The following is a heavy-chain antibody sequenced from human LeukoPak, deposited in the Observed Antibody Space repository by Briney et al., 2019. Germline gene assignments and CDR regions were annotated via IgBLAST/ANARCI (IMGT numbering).Heavy chain of an antibody. CDR2: TYCRSKCYT. V-gene: IGHV6-1*01. J-gene: IGHJ6*02. CDR3: ARRVPMVRGVYGMDV. CDR1: GDSVPSYSAS. Sequence: SQTLSLTCAISGDSVPSYSASWNWIRQSPSRGLEWLGRTYCRSKCYTDYAVAVRSRMTINPDTSKNQFSLKLSSVTAADTAVYYCARRVPMVRGVYGMDVWGQGTTVTVSS. D-gene: IGHD3-10*01.